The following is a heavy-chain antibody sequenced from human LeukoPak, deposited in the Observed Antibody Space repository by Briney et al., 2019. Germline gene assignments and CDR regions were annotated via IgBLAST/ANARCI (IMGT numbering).Heavy chain of an antibody. CDR2: INHSGST. Sequence: GSLRLSCAASGFTFSSYSMNWVRQPPGKGLEWIGEINHSGSTNYNPSLKSRVTISVDTSKNQFSLKLSSVTAADTAVYYCARGYVWGSYRYLPRGAFDIWGQGTMVTVSS. V-gene: IGHV4-34*01. CDR3: ARGYVWGSYRYLPRGAFDI. D-gene: IGHD3-16*02. CDR1: GFTFSSYS. J-gene: IGHJ3*02.